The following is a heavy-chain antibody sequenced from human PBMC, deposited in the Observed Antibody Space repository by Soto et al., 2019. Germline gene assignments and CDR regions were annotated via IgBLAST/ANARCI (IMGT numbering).Heavy chain of an antibody. CDR2: IYYSGST. CDR1: GGSISSYY. Sequence: NPSETLSLTCTVSGGSISSYYWSWIRQPPGKGLEWIGYIYYSGSTNYNPSLKSRVTISVDTSKNQFSLKLSSVTAADTAVYYCARDKGAAAGTWYYYYGMDVWGQGTTVTVSS. J-gene: IGHJ6*02. D-gene: IGHD6-13*01. CDR3: ARDKGAAAGTWYYYYGMDV. V-gene: IGHV4-59*01.